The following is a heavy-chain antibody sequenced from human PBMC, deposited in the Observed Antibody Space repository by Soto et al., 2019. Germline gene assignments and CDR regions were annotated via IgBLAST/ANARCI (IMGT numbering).Heavy chain of an antibody. CDR2: ISGSGDTT. Sequence: EVQLLESGGHLVQPGGSLRLSCAAFGFPFSSYAMSWVRQAPGKGPEWVSAISGSGDTTFYADSVKGRFTISRDNSRNTVYLQMNSLRVEDTAIFYCAKDRGITSVRATAGYDSWGQGTLVAVSS. CDR3: AKDRGITSVRATAGYDS. J-gene: IGHJ4*02. CDR1: GFPFSSYA. V-gene: IGHV3-23*01. D-gene: IGHD3-10*01.